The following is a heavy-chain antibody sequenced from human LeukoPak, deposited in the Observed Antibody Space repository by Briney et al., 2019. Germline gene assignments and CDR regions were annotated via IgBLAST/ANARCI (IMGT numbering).Heavy chain of an antibody. CDR3: AREEDIVEVAPEGLWGI. CDR1: GGSISSSSYY. CDR2: IYYSGST. D-gene: IGHD2-15*01. V-gene: IGHV4-39*02. Sequence: PSETLSLTCAVSGGSISSSSYYWGWIRQPPGKGLEWIGSIYYSGSTYYNPSLKSRVTISVDTSKNQFSLKLSSVTAADTAVYYCAREEDIVEVAPEGLWGIWGQGTMVTVSS. J-gene: IGHJ3*02.